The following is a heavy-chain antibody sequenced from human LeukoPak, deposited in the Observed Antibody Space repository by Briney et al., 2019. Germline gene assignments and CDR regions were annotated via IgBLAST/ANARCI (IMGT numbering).Heavy chain of an antibody. Sequence: GASVKLSCKASGGTFSNYTINWVRQAPGQRLEWMGRIIPIVGTANCAQSFQGRVTITADKSTSTAYMELSSLRSEDTAVDYSARYLVIRGDAFDIWGQGTMVTVSS. J-gene: IGHJ3*02. D-gene: IGHD3-16*02. CDR1: GGTFSNYT. V-gene: IGHV1-69*08. CDR3: ARYLVIRGDAFDI. CDR2: IIPIVGTA.